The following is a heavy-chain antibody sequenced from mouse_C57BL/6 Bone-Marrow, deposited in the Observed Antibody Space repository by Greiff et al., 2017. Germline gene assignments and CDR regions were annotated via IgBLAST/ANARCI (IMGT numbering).Heavy chain of an antibody. Sequence: DVQLKESGPELVKPGASVKISCKASGYSFTGYYMHWVKQSHGNILDWIGYIYPYNGGSSYNQKFKGKATLTVDKSSSTVYMKLRSLTSEDSAVYYCARGGTTVVVDYWGQGTTLTVSS. V-gene: IGHV1-31*01. CDR1: GYSFTGYY. J-gene: IGHJ2*01. CDR2: IYPYNGGS. CDR3: ARGGTTVVVDY. D-gene: IGHD1-1*01.